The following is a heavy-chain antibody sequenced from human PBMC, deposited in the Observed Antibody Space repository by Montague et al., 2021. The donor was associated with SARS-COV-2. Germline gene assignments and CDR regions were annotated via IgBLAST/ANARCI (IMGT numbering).Heavy chain of an antibody. V-gene: IGHV4-59*01. CDR2: IDNSGST. Sequence: SETRSLTCTASGGSIGAYYWSWIRQPPGKGLEWIGYIDNSGSTNXXHSLESRVTMSVDTSKNQFSLKLNSVTAADTAVYYCARHGGNDAFDIWGRGTMVTVSS. D-gene: IGHD4-23*01. CDR3: ARHGGNDAFDI. CDR1: GGSIGAYY. J-gene: IGHJ3*02.